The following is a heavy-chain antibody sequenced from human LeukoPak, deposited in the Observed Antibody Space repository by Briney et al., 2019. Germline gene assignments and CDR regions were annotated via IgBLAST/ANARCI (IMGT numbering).Heavy chain of an antibody. D-gene: IGHD3-22*01. CDR1: GFTFSNFG. CDR3: AKDGLAYYYDSSGYYDY. Sequence: GGSLRLSCAASGFTFSNFGMNWVRQAPGKGLEWVAIISYDTHNRDYADSVRGRFTITRDNSKNTLYLQMNSLRAEDTAVYYCAKDGLAYYYDSSGYYDYWGQGTLVTVSS. V-gene: IGHV3-30*18. J-gene: IGHJ4*02. CDR2: ISYDTHNR.